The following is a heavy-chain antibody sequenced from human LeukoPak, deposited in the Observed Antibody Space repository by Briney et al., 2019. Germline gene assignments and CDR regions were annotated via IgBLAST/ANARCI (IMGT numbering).Heavy chain of an antibody. CDR3: ARDLPAVAGFDY. CDR2: INPNSGGT. J-gene: IGHJ4*02. D-gene: IGHD6-19*01. V-gene: IGHV1-2*02. CDR1: GYTFTRYS. Sequence: GASVKVSCKASGYTFTRYSMHWVRQAPGQGLEWMGWINPNSGGTNYAQKFQGRVTMTRDTSISTAYMELSRLRADDTAVYYCARDLPAVAGFDYWGQGTLVTVSS.